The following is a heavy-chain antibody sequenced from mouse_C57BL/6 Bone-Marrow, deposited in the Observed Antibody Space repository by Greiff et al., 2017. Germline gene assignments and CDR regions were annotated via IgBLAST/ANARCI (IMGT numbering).Heavy chain of an antibody. CDR2: INPSTGGT. J-gene: IGHJ2*01. CDR1: GYSFTGYY. Sequence: EVQLKESGPELVKPGASVKISCKASGYSFTGYYMNWVKQSPEKSLEWIGEINPSTGGTTYNQKFKAKATLTVDKSSSTAYMQLKSLTSEVSAVYYCARWEGGRIDYWGQGTTLTVSS. V-gene: IGHV1-42*01. D-gene: IGHD3-3*01. CDR3: ARWEGGRIDY.